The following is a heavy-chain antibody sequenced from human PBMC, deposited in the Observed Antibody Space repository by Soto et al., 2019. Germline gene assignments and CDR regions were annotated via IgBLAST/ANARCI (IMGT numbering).Heavy chain of an antibody. Sequence: QVQLVQSGAEVKKPGSSVKVSCKASGGTFSSYAISWVRQAPGQGLEWMGGIIPIFGTANYAQKFQGRVTITADESTSTAYMELGSLRSEDTAVYYCARDWMVRGVMQDYYGMDVWGQGTTVTVSS. V-gene: IGHV1-69*01. CDR1: GGTFSSYA. CDR2: IIPIFGTA. CDR3: ARDWMVRGVMQDYYGMDV. D-gene: IGHD3-10*01. J-gene: IGHJ6*02.